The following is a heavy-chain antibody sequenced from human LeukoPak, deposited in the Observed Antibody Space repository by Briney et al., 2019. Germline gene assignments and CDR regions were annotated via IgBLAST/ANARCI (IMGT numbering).Heavy chain of an antibody. Sequence: SETLSLTCTVSGGSISSSSYYWGWIRQPPGKGLEWIGRIYTSGSTNYNPSLKSRVAISVDTSKNQFSLKLSSVTAADTAVYYCARSGSLAEDFDIWGQGTMVTVSS. CDR1: GGSISSSSYY. V-gene: IGHV4-61*02. CDR2: IYTSGST. CDR3: ARSGSLAEDFDI. J-gene: IGHJ3*02. D-gene: IGHD1-26*01.